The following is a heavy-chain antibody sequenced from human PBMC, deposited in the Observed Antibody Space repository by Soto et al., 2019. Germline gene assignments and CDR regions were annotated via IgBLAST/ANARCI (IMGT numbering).Heavy chain of an antibody. D-gene: IGHD4-17*01. CDR2: ISGSGGST. J-gene: IGHJ5*02. CDR1: GFTFSSYA. Sequence: GGSLRLSCAASGFTFSSYAMSWVRQAPGKGLEWVSAISGSGGSTYYADSVKGRFTISRDNSKNTLYLQMNSLRAEDTAVYYCAKDKTPFYGDYANWFDPWGQGTLVTVSS. CDR3: AKDKTPFYGDYANWFDP. V-gene: IGHV3-23*01.